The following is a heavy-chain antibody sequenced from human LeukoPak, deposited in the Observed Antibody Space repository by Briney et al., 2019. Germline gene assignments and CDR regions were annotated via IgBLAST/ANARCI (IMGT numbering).Heavy chain of an antibody. V-gene: IGHV3-23*01. D-gene: IGHD2-21*02. CDR3: AKDLKIVVVTAIPLDAFDI. CDR2: ISGSGGST. Sequence: GGSLRLSCAASGFTFSGYAMSWVRQAPGKGLEWVSAISGSGGSTYYADSVKGRFTISRDNSKNTLYLQMNSLRAEDTAVYYCAKDLKIVVVTAIPLDAFDIWGQGTMVTVSS. CDR1: GFTFSGYA. J-gene: IGHJ3*02.